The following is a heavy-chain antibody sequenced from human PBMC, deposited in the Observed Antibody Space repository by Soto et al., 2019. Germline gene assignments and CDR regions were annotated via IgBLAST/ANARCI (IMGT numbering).Heavy chain of an antibody. Sequence: EVQLLESGGGLVLPGWSLRLSCAGSGFTPTTTPLSWVRQPPGKGLEWVTTISGTASRTYYVDSVKGRFFISRNNSKNTFTLKINNLTSNETAVYYCATSLRHFGNWGQGTLVSVSS. CDR3: ATSLRHFGN. J-gene: IGHJ4*02. CDR1: GFTPTTTP. V-gene: IGHV3-23*01. CDR2: ISGTASRT.